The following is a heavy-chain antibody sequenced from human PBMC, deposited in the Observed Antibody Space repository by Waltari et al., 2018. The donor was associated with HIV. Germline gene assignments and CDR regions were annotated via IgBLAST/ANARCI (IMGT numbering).Heavy chain of an antibody. CDR1: HGSMKTSF. CDR3: AAGGKDTSGFYLGDYFES. V-gene: IGHV4-4*07. CDR2: IYGTGTT. Sequence: QVQLQESGPGLVKPSETLSLACLVSHGSMKTSFWSGIRQPAGKGLECIGRIYGTGTTDYSSSLKTRVTMTADTSNNQFSLKLRSVSAADTAVYFCAAGGKDTSGFYLGDYFESWGQGILVTVSS. D-gene: IGHD6-19*01. J-gene: IGHJ4*02.